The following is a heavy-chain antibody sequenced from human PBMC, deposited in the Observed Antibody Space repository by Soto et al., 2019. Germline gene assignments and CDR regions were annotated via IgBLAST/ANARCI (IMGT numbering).Heavy chain of an antibody. D-gene: IGHD3-16*01. CDR1: GVSINDYY. J-gene: IGHJ6*02. CDR3: ARAMGDWGTYYHYYRLAV. Sequence: PETLSLTCIVSGVSINDYYWTWMRQPPGKALEWIGYLFYTGSTNYNPSLKSRVTISGDKSNNHFSLKLNSVTPADTAIYYCARAMGDWGTYYHYYRLAVWGQGTTVTVSS. CDR2: LFYTGST. V-gene: IGHV4-59*13.